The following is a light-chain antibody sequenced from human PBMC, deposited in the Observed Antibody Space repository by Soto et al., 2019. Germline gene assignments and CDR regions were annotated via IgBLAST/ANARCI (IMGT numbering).Light chain of an antibody. CDR2: DNT. Sequence: QSVMTQPPCVSAAPGQTVTISCAGSSSNIGSNYVSWYQHLPGTAPKLLIFDNTKRPSDIPDRFSGFKSGTSATLDIAGLQTGDEADYYCGTWDTSLSAFYVFGTGTKLTVL. V-gene: IGLV1-51*01. CDR3: GTWDTSLSAFYV. CDR1: SSNIGSNY. J-gene: IGLJ1*01.